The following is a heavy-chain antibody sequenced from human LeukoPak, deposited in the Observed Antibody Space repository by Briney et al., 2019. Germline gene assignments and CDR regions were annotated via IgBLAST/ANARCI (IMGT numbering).Heavy chain of an antibody. CDR3: ASNTGTVFDY. V-gene: IGHV4-4*02. CDR1: GGSISSSNW. D-gene: IGHD7-27*01. CDR2: IYHSGST. J-gene: IGHJ4*02. Sequence: SETLSLTCAVSGGSISSSNWWSWVRQPPGKGLEWIGEIYHSGSTNYNPSLRSRVTISLEMSKHQFSLDLTSVTAADTAVYYCASNTGTVFDYWGQGAPVTVSS.